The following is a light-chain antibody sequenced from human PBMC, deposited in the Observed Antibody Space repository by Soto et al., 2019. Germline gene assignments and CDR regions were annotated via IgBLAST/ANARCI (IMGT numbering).Light chain of an antibody. CDR1: QTISTD. Sequence: VLTQSPATLSVSPGERATLSCRASQTISTDLAWYQQKLGQAPRLLIFGASIRATGIPSRFSGSGSGTEFTLTISTLQSEDFAIYYCKQYNDWPPYTFGQGTKLEIK. CDR3: KQYNDWPPYT. V-gene: IGKV3-15*01. J-gene: IGKJ2*01. CDR2: GAS.